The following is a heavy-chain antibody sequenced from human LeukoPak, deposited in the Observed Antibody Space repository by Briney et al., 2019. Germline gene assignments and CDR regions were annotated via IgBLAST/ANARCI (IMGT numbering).Heavy chain of an antibody. Sequence: GASVKVSCKASGGTFSSYAISWVRQAPGQGLEWMGRIIPILGIANYAQKFQGRVTITADKSTSTAYMELSSLRSEDTAVYYCARDRIGGGIVVVTAAYFDYWGQGTLVTVSS. D-gene: IGHD2-21*02. CDR3: ARDRIGGGIVVVTAAYFDY. CDR1: GGTFSSYA. CDR2: IIPILGIA. J-gene: IGHJ4*02. V-gene: IGHV1-69*04.